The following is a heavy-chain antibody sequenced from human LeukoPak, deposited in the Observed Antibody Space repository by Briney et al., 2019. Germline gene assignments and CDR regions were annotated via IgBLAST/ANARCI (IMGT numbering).Heavy chain of an antibody. CDR3: ARDAIVGATNWFDP. D-gene: IGHD1-26*01. V-gene: IGHV4-59*01. CDR2: IYYSGST. Sequence: SETLSLTCTVSDGSISDYSWSWIRQPPGKGLEWIGYIYYSGSTNYNPSLKSRVTISLDTSKNQFSLKLSSVTAADTAVYYCARDAIVGATNWFDPWGQGTLVTVSS. J-gene: IGHJ5*02. CDR1: DGSISDYS.